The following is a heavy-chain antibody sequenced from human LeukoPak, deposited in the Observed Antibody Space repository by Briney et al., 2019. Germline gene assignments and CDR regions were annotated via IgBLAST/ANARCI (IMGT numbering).Heavy chain of an antibody. V-gene: IGHV3-48*01. J-gene: IGHJ4*02. CDR1: GFTFSSYS. CDR3: AAYCSSTSCYDDK. Sequence: GGSLRLSCAASGFTFSSYSMNWVRQAPGKGLEWVSYISSSSSTIYYAYSVKGRFTVSRDNAKNSLYLQMNSPRAEDTAVYYCAAYCSSTSCYDDKWGQGTLVTVSS. D-gene: IGHD2-2*01. CDR2: ISSSSSTI.